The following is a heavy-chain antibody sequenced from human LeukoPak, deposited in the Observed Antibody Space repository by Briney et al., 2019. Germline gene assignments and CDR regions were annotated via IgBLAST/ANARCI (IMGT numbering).Heavy chain of an antibody. D-gene: IGHD3-22*01. CDR3: ARIVITPRFDP. J-gene: IGHJ5*02. CDR2: INHSGST. CDR1: GESFSAYY. Sequence: PSETLSLTCAVYGESFSAYYWSWIRQPPGKGLEWIGEINHSGSTNYNPSLKSRVTISVDTSKNQFSLKLSSVTAADTAVYYCARIVITPRFDPWGQGTLVTVSS. V-gene: IGHV4-34*01.